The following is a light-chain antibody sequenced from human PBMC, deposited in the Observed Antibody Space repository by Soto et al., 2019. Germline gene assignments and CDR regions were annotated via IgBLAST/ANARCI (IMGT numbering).Light chain of an antibody. CDR2: QFT. CDR1: ISYVGGYKY. Sequence: QSALAHPASVSLSPGHSITISFNGTISYVGGYKYVSWYQQDTGKAQKIMIYQFTNRPSGVSNLFSGSKSGNTASLTISGIQAEDEANYYCLSLTSSNPYIFGTWTKVTVL. V-gene: IGLV2-14*01. CDR3: LSLTSSNPYI. J-gene: IGLJ1*01.